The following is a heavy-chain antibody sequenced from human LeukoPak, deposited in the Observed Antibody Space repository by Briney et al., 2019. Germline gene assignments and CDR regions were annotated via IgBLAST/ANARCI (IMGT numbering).Heavy chain of an antibody. J-gene: IGHJ4*02. D-gene: IGHD5-24*01. CDR3: ARWLELIRNFDG. Sequence: QSGGSLRLSCVGSGFTFSDYWMSWVRQAPGKGLEWVANIKQDGSEKDYVDALKGRFTISRDNAKNSLYLQMNSLRAEDTAVYYCARWLELIRNFDGWGKGTLVTVSS. V-gene: IGHV3-7*01. CDR1: GFTFSDYW. CDR2: IKQDGSEK.